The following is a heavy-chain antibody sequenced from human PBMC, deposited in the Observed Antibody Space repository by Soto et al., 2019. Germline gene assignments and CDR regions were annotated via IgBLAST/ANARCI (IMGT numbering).Heavy chain of an antibody. CDR2: ISAYNGNT. Sequence: ASVKVSCKASGYTFTSYGISWVRQAPGQGLEWMGWISAYNGNTNYAQKLQGRVTMTTDTSTSTAYMELRSLRSDDTAVYYCAGARYGYSSSSLTYYGMDVWGQGTTVTVSS. V-gene: IGHV1-18*01. D-gene: IGHD6-6*01. CDR1: GYTFTSYG. CDR3: AGARYGYSSSSLTYYGMDV. J-gene: IGHJ6*02.